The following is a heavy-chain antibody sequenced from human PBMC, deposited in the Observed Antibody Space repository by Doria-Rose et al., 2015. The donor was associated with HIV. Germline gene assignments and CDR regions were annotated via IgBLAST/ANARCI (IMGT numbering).Heavy chain of an antibody. D-gene: IGHD6-13*01. CDR1: YA. V-gene: IGHV1-3*01. CDR2: LNVGNGDT. J-gene: IGHJ4*02. CDR3: ARIHSLSSSPLGH. Sequence: YAIHWVRQAPGQRLEWMGWLNVGNGDTRYSRKFQDRVTITSDTSANTGYMALSSLRSEDTAVYYCARIHSLSSSPLGHWGQGTLVTVSS.